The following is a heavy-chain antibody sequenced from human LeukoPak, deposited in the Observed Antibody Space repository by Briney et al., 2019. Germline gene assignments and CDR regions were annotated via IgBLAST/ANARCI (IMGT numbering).Heavy chain of an antibody. CDR3: ARGGIQQPGIAFDI. V-gene: IGHV3-21*01. CDR1: GFTFSSYS. Sequence: GGSLRLSCAASGFTFSSYSMNWVRQAPGKGLEWVSSISSSSSYIYYADSVKGRFTISRDNAKNSLYLQMNSLRAEDTAVYYCARGGIQQPGIAFDIWGQGTMVTVSS. J-gene: IGHJ3*02. D-gene: IGHD5-18*01. CDR2: ISSSSSYI.